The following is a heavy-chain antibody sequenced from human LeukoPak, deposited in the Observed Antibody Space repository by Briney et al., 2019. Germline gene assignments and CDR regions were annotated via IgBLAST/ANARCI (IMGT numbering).Heavy chain of an antibody. CDR2: INPNSGGT. CDR3: ARVHSSGYYFFDY. Sequence: GASVKVSCKASGYTFTGYYMHWVRQAPRQGLEWMGWINPNSGGTNYAQKFQGRVTMTRDTSISTAYMELSRLRSDDTAVYYCARVHSSGYYFFDYWGQGTLVTVSS. V-gene: IGHV1-2*02. J-gene: IGHJ4*02. CDR1: GYTFTGYY. D-gene: IGHD3-22*01.